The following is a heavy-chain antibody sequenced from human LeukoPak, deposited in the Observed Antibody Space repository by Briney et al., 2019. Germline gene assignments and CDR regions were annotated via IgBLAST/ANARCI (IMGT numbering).Heavy chain of an antibody. CDR2: INPSGGST. CDR1: GYTLTSYY. D-gene: IGHD3-22*01. J-gene: IGHJ4*02. V-gene: IGHV1-46*01. CDR3: ARVGHYYDSSGYFDY. Sequence: ASVKVSCKASGYTLTSYYMHWVRQAPGQGLECMGIINPSGGSTSYAQKFQGRVTMTRDTSTSTVYMELSSLRSEDTAVYYCARVGHYYDSSGYFDYWGQGTLVTVSS.